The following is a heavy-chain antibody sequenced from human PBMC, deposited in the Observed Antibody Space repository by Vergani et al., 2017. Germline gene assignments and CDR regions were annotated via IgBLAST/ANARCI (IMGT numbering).Heavy chain of an antibody. D-gene: IGHD6-13*01. Sequence: QVQLQESGPGLVKPSQTLSLTCTVSGGSISSGSYYWSWIRQPAGKGLEWIGRIYTSGSTNYNPSLKSRVTISVDTSKNQFSLKLSSVTAADTAVYYCARALGSSWQFDCWGQGTLVTVSS. CDR1: GGSISSGSYY. CDR3: ARALGSSWQFDC. CDR2: IYTSGST. V-gene: IGHV4-61*02. J-gene: IGHJ4*02.